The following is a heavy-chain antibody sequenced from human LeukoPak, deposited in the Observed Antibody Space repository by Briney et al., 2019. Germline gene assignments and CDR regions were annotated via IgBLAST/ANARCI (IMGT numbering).Heavy chain of an antibody. CDR1: GLTFRTTW. CDR3: ATARNFRFEY. Sequence: GSLRLSCSTSGLTFRTTWMHWVRQAPGKGLMWVSRMNGEGTTIDYADSVKGRFTVSRDYAKNTLFLQMNNLRTEDTALYFCATARNFRFEYWGQGSLVIVSA. J-gene: IGHJ4*02. V-gene: IGHV3-74*01. D-gene: IGHD1-7*01. CDR2: MNGEGTTI.